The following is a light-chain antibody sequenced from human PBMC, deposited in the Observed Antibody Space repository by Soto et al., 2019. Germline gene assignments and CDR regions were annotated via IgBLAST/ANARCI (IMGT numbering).Light chain of an antibody. CDR1: SSNIGTNT. CDR2: SND. CDR3: EAWDDSLYGAV. V-gene: IGLV1-44*01. Sequence: QSVLTQPPAASGTPGQRVTISCSGSSSNIGTNTVNWYQQLPGTAPKLLIYSNDLRPSGVPARFSGSKSGTSASLAISGLQSEDEADYYCEAWDDSLYGAVFGGGTKLTVL. J-gene: IGLJ2*01.